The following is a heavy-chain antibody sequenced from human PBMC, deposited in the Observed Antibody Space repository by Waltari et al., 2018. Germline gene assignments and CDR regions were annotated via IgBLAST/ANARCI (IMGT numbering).Heavy chain of an antibody. CDR2: VSVSGKTM. Sequence: EVQLVESGGGLVQPGGSLRLPCAASGFIFSNYEMNWVRRTPGKGLEWVSYVSVSGKTMYNVDSVKGRFTISRDNAKNSLHLQMNSLRAEDTAVYYCARAYSGSYYRYFEYWGQGALVTVSS. CDR1: GFIFSNYE. CDR3: ARAYSGSYYRYFEY. V-gene: IGHV3-48*03. J-gene: IGHJ1*01. D-gene: IGHD1-26*01.